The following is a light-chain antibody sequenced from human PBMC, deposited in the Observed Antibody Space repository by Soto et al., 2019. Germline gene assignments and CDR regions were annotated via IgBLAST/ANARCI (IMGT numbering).Light chain of an antibody. CDR3: QVWDTSIYQYV. J-gene: IGLJ1*01. Sequence: SCELTQXPSVSVAPGQTARFACGGNNIGSRSVHWYQQRPGQAPILVVFDDDDRPSGIPERFSGSNSGNTATLTIIRVEAGDEADYYCQVWDTSIYQYVFGSGTKVTVL. V-gene: IGLV3-21*02. CDR1: NIGSRS. CDR2: DDD.